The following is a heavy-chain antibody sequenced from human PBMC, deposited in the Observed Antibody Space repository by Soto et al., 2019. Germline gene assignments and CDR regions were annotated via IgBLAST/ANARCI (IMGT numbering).Heavy chain of an antibody. CDR1: DGSISNFY. J-gene: IGHJ4*02. CDR2: ISSSGNT. V-gene: IGHV4-59*01. CDR3: ARAPMVLTRSYFDA. Sequence: LSLTCTVSDGSISNFYWSWIRQPPGKVLEWIGDISSSGNTNYNPSLRSRVSISVDTSKNQFSLNLTSVTAADTGVYYCARAPMVLTRSYFDAWGQGTTVTVSS. D-gene: IGHD3-22*01.